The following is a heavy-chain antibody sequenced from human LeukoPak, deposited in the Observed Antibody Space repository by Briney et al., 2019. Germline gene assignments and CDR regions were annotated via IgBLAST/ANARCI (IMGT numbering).Heavy chain of an antibody. V-gene: IGHV3-72*01. J-gene: IGHJ4*02. CDR1: EFTFSDHF. CDR3: VRVGSVAGSDYLDY. Sequence: PGGSLRLSCAVSEFTFSDHFLDWVRQAPGKGLEWVGRSRNKAKSYTTEYAASVKGRFTISRDDSKNSLYLQMNNLRTEDTAVYYCVRVGSVAGSDYLDYWGQGTLVTVSS. D-gene: IGHD6-19*01. CDR2: SRNKAKSYTT.